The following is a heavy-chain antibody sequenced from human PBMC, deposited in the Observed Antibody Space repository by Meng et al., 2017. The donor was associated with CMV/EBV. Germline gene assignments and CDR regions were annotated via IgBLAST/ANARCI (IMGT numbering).Heavy chain of an antibody. CDR2: INWNSDKK. J-gene: IGHJ4*02. V-gene: IGHV3-9*01. CDR3: AKSWGGTSIRYFFDY. CDR1: GFTFDDYA. D-gene: IGHD3-16*01. Sequence: SLKISCTASGFTFDDYAMHWVRQSPGKGLEWVSGINWNSDKKSYGESVKGRFTISRDNARNSLYLQMDSLRPEDTAFYYCAKSWGGTSIRYFFDYWGQGTLVTVSS.